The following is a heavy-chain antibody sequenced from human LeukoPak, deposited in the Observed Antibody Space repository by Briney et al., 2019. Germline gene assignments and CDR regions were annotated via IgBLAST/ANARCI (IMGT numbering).Heavy chain of an antibody. CDR3: ARVSRLWWARDI. CDR2: INHSGST. V-gene: IGHV4-34*01. J-gene: IGHJ3*02. D-gene: IGHD2-21*01. Sequence: SETLSLTCAVYGGSFSAYYWSWIRQPPGKGLEWIGEINHSGSTNYNPSLKSRVNISADTSKNQFSLKLSSVTAADTAVYYCARVSRLWWARDIWGQGTMVTVSS. CDR1: GGSFSAYY.